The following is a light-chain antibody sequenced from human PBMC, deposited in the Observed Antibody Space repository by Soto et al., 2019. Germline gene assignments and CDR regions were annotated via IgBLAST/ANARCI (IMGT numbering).Light chain of an antibody. V-gene: IGKV1-27*01. J-gene: IGKJ5*01. CDR3: QKYNSALGAT. Sequence: DIQMTQSPSSLSASVGDRVTITCRASQGFSNYLAWYQQKPGKVPKLLIYAASTLQSGVPSRFSGSGSGTDFTLTISSLQPEDVATYYCQKYNSALGATFGQGTRLEIK. CDR2: AAS. CDR1: QGFSNY.